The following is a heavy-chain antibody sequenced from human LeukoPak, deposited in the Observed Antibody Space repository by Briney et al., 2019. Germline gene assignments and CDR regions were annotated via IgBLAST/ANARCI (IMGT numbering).Heavy chain of an antibody. J-gene: IGHJ4*02. CDR3: AKESIWFGELLLRSPFDY. V-gene: IGHV3-23*01. CDR2: ISGSGGST. D-gene: IGHD3-10*01. Sequence: PGGSLRLSCAASGFTFSSYAMSWVRQAPGKGLEWVSAISGSGGSTYYADSVKGRFTISRDNSKNTLYLQMNSLRAEDTAVYYCAKESIWFGELLLRSPFDYWGQGTLVTVSS. CDR1: GFTFSSYA.